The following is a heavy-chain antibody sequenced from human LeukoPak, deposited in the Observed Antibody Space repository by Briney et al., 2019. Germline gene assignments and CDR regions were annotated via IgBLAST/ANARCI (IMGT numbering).Heavy chain of an antibody. D-gene: IGHD3-22*01. CDR3: ARTAYYYDSSGYMNWFDP. J-gene: IGHJ5*02. Sequence: SETLSLTCAVYGGSFSGYYWSWIRQPPGKGLEWIGEINHSGSTNYNPSLKSRVTISVDTSKNQFSLKLSSVTAADTAVYYCARTAYYYDSSGYMNWFDPWGQGTLVTVSS. CDR2: INHSGST. CDR1: GGSFSGYY. V-gene: IGHV4-34*01.